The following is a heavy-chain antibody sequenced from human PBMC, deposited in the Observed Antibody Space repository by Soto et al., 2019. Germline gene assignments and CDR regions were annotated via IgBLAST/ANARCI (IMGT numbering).Heavy chain of an antibody. D-gene: IGHD2-2*01. CDR3: ARGRFRTASSCYFT. V-gene: IGHV3-23*01. CDR2: ISGDAATT. Sequence: EVLLLESGGGLVHPGGSLRLSCAGSGFSFRSYAIAWVRQAPGKGLEWVSAISGDAATTSYAESVKGRFAISRDKSKSALYLQVSSLRVADTAVYYCARGRFRTASSCYFTWGEGTGVAVSS. J-gene: IGHJ5*02. CDR1: GFSFRSYA.